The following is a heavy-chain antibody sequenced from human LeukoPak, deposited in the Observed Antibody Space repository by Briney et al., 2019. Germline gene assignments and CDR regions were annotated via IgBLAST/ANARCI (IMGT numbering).Heavy chain of an antibody. CDR3: ARVGGWEPKLHGVTFDY. CDR1: GGSINSYY. CDR2: IYYSGST. V-gene: IGHV4-59*01. Sequence: SETLSLTCTVSGGSINSYYWSWIRQPPGEGLELIGYIYYSGSTTYNPSLKSRVTISVDTSKNQFSLKLSSVTAADTAVYFCARVGGWEPKLHGVTFDYLGQGTLVTVSS. D-gene: IGHD1-26*01. J-gene: IGHJ4*02.